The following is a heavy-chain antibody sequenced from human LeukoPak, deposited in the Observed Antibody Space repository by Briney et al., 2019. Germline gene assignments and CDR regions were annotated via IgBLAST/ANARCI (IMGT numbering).Heavy chain of an antibody. CDR2: FDPGNGEI. CDR3: ARGGYCSSTSCPFDY. D-gene: IGHD2-2*01. CDR1: GDTLTELS. J-gene: IGHJ4*02. Sequence: ASVKVSCKVSGDTLTELSMHWVRQAPGKGLEWTGGFDPGNGEIIFAQKDQGRVTVTEDTSTNTAYMELSSLRSEDTAVYYCARGGYCSSTSCPFDYWGQGTLVTVSS. V-gene: IGHV1-24*01.